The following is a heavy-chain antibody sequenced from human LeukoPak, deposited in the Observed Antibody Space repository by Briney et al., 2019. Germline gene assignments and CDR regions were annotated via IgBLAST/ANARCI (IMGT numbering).Heavy chain of an antibody. V-gene: IGHV3-23*01. CDR1: GFTFSSYA. D-gene: IGHD2/OR15-2a*01. Sequence: AGGSLRLSCAASGFTFSSYAMSWVRQAPGKGLEWVSGISGSDGSTNYADSVKGRFTISRESSKNTLYLQMNSLRAEDTAVYYCAKDSAKKYDDYWGQGTLVTVSS. J-gene: IGHJ4*02. CDR2: ISGSDGST. CDR3: AKDSAKKYDDY.